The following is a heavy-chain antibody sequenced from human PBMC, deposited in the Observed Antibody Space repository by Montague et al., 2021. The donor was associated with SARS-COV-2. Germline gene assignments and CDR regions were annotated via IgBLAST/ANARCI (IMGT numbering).Heavy chain of an antibody. Sequence: SLRLSCAASGFIFTSYWMAWVRQAPGKGLEWVASLKENGSEKYILDSVKGRFTISRDNAKDSLYLQMNSLRAEDTAVYYCARGPRVVAATLWFDPWGQGTQVTVSS. D-gene: IGHD2-15*01. V-gene: IGHV3-7*04. CDR3: ARGPRVVAATLWFDP. CDR2: LKENGSEK. CDR1: GFIFTSYW. J-gene: IGHJ5*02.